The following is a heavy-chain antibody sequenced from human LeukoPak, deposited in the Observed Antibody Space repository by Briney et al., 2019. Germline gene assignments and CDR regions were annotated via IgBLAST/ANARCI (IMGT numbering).Heavy chain of an antibody. D-gene: IGHD6-19*01. V-gene: IGHV3-23*01. CDR2: ISGSGGST. J-gene: IGHJ4*02. CDR1: GFTFSSYW. Sequence: PGGSLRLSCAASGFTFSSYWMHWVRQAPGKGLRWVSAISGSGGSTYYADSVKGRFSISRDNSKNTLYLQMNSLRAEDTAVYYCARGHSGWYDYWGQGTLVTVSS. CDR3: ARGHSGWYDY.